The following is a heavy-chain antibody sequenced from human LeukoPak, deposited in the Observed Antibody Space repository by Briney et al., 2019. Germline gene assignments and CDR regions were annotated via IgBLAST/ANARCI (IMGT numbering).Heavy chain of an antibody. Sequence: GASVNVSCKASGGTFSSYAISWVRRAPEQGLEWMGRIIPILGIANYAQKFQGRVTITADKSTSTAYMELSSLRSEDTAVYYCARVMGIAARRPFDYWGQGTLVTVSS. D-gene: IGHD6-6*01. CDR1: GGTFSSYA. CDR2: IIPILGIA. CDR3: ARVMGIAARRPFDY. V-gene: IGHV1-69*04. J-gene: IGHJ4*02.